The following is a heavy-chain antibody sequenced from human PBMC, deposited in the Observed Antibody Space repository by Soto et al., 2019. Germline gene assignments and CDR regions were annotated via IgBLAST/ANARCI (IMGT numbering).Heavy chain of an antibody. CDR3: AREKTSYGMDV. V-gene: IGHV1-8*01. CDR2: MNPNSGNT. J-gene: IGHJ6*02. CDR1: GYTFTSYD. Sequence: QVQLVQSGAEVKKPGASVKVSCKASGYTFTSYDINWVRQATGQGLEWMGWMNPNSGNTGYAQKFPGRVTMTRNTSTRTAYMEPSSLRSEDTAVYYCAREKTSYGMDVWGQGTTVTVSS.